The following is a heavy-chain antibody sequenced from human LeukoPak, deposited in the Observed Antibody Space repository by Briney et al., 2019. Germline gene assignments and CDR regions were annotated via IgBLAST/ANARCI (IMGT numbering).Heavy chain of an antibody. Sequence: GGSLRLSCAASGFTFSSYAMHWVRQAPGKGLEWVSAISGSGGSTYYADSVKGRFTISSDNSKNTLYLQMNSLRAEDTAVYYCAKRGAEVGATVAPGDYWGQGTLVTVSS. J-gene: IGHJ4*02. D-gene: IGHD1-26*01. CDR3: AKRGAEVGATVAPGDY. CDR1: GFTFSSYA. V-gene: IGHV3-23*01. CDR2: ISGSGGST.